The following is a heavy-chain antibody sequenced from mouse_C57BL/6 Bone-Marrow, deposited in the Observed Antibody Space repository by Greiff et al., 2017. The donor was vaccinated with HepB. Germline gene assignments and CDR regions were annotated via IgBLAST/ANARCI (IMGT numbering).Heavy chain of an antibody. Sequence: EVQRVESGGDLVKPGGSLKLSCAASGFTFSSYGMSWVRQTPDKRLEWVATISSGGSYTYYPDSVKGRFTISRDNAKNTLYLQMSSLKSEDTAMYYCARHQFTVVARDYAMDYWGQGTSVTVSS. V-gene: IGHV5-6*01. CDR3: ARHQFTVVARDYAMDY. CDR1: GFTFSSYG. CDR2: ISSGGSYT. D-gene: IGHD1-1*01. J-gene: IGHJ4*01.